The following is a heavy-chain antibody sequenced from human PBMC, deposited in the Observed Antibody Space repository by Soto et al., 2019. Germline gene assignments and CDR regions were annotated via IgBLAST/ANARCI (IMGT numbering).Heavy chain of an antibody. Sequence: SETLSLTCTVSGGSVSSGSYYWSWIRQPPGKGLEWIGYIYYSGSTNYNPSLKSRVTISVDTSKNQFSLKLSSVTAADTAVYYCARDSTPPYSSSWKSYYYYYGMDVWGQGTTVTVSS. CDR3: ARDSTPPYSSSWKSYYYYYGMDV. D-gene: IGHD6-13*01. V-gene: IGHV4-61*01. J-gene: IGHJ6*02. CDR1: GGSVSSGSYY. CDR2: IYYSGST.